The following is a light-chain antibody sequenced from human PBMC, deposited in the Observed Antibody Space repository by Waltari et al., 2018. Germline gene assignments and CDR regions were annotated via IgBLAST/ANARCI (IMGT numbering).Light chain of an antibody. Sequence: DIQLTQSPPTLAASVGDRVTITCRASQSITRWLAWYQQKPGSAPKLLIYEASNVVTGVPSRFSGTGSGTVVTLTISSLEPDDFATYYCQQFVGYPYTFGQGTKVETK. CDR2: EAS. CDR1: QSITRW. V-gene: IGKV1-5*03. CDR3: QQFVGYPYT. J-gene: IGKJ2*01.